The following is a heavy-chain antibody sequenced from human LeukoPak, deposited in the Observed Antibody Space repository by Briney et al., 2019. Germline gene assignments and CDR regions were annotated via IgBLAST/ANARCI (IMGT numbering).Heavy chain of an antibody. Sequence: SETLSLTCTVSGFSISSGHYWGWVRPPPGGGLGGIGSFYKSGTTYYNPSLKSRVTTSVDMSKNQFSLRLRPVTAADTAVYFCARAPLTTTRRNWFDPWGQGTLVTVSS. CDR2: FYKSGTT. D-gene: IGHD3-3*01. CDR3: ARAPLTTTRRNWFDP. V-gene: IGHV4-38-2*02. J-gene: IGHJ5*02. CDR1: GFSISSGHY.